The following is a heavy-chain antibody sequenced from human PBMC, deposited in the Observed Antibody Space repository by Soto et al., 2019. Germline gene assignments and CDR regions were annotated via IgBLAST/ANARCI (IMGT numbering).Heavy chain of an antibody. J-gene: IGHJ6*03. CDR2: IAYDGSNK. V-gene: IGHV3-30*18. D-gene: IGHD3-9*01. CDR1: GFTFSSYG. CDR3: AKDGRYFDWLFPTLPKSTHYYYYYYMDV. Sequence: HPGGSLRLSCPASGFTFSSYGMHWVRQAPGKGLKWVAVIAYDGSNKYYADSVKGRFTISRDNSKNTLYLQMNSLRAEDTAVYYCAKDGRYFDWLFPTLPKSTHYYYYYYMDVWGKGTTVTVSS.